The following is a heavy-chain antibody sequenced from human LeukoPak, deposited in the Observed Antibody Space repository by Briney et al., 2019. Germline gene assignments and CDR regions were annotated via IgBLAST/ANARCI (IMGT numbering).Heavy chain of an antibody. D-gene: IGHD4-17*01. V-gene: IGHV4-59*01. J-gene: IGHJ4*02. Sequence: SETLSLTCTVSGGSISSYYWSWIWQPPGKGLEWIGYIYSSGSTSYNPSLKSRVTMSIDTSKNQLSLKVKSVTAADTAVYYCARESNGDYSDYWGQGTLVTVSS. CDR1: GGSISSYY. CDR3: ARESNGDYSDY. CDR2: IYSSGST.